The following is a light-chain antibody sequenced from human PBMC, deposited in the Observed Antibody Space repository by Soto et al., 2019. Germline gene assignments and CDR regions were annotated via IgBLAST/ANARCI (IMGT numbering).Light chain of an antibody. CDR1: QSVSTN. CDR2: AAS. V-gene: IGKV3-15*01. Sequence: EIVVTQSPGILSVSPGDRATLSCRASQSVSTNLAWYQQKPGQAPTLLIYAASTRATGIPARFTGSGSGTDFSLTIISLQSEDFAAYYCQEYGKWPLFTFGPGTRVDIK. CDR3: QEYGKWPLFT. J-gene: IGKJ3*01.